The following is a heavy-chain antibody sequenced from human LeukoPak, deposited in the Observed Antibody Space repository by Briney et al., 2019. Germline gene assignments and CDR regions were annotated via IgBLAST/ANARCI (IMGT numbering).Heavy chain of an antibody. V-gene: IGHV3-23*01. CDR1: GFTFSSYA. CDR3: ATARKPDYYDSRGHGDY. Sequence: PGGSLRLSCAASGFTFSSYAMSWVRQAPGKGLEWVSAISGSGGSTYYADSVKGRFTISRDNSKNTLYLQMNSLRAEDTAVYYCATARKPDYYDSRGHGDYWGQGTLVTVSS. J-gene: IGHJ4*02. D-gene: IGHD3-22*01. CDR2: ISGSGGST.